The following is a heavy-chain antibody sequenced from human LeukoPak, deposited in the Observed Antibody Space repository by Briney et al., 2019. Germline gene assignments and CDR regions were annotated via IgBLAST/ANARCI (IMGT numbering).Heavy chain of an antibody. CDR3: ARERPRDYGGNSGVYFDY. CDR1: GFTFSSYD. V-gene: IGHV3-13*04. CDR2: IGTAGDT. D-gene: IGHD4-23*01. Sequence: PGGSLRLSCAASGFTFSSYDMHWVRQATGKGLEWVSAIGTAGDTYYPGSVKGRFTISRENAKNSLYLQMNSLRAGDTAVYYCARERPRDYGGNSGVYFDYWGQGTLVTVSS. J-gene: IGHJ4*02.